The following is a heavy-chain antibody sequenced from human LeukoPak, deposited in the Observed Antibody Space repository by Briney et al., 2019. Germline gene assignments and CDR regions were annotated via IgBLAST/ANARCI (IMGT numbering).Heavy chain of an antibody. CDR2: ISGSGGST. CDR3: AKGGEILWFGELPHFGY. D-gene: IGHD3-10*01. CDR1: GLSVSSNF. J-gene: IGHJ4*02. V-gene: IGHV3-23*01. Sequence: GGSLRLSCAATGLSVSSNFMSWVRQAPGKGLEWVSAISGSGGSTYYADSVKGRFTISRDNSKNTLYLQMNSLRAEDTAVYYCAKGGEILWFGELPHFGYWGQGTLVTVSS.